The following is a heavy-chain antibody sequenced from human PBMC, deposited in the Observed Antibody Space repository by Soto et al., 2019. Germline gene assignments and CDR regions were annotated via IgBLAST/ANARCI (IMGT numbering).Heavy chain of an antibody. D-gene: IGHD2-15*01. CDR2: TYYRSKWYN. CDR3: ARVVGSSYFDY. Sequence: SQTLSLTCAISGDSVSINRAEWNWVRQSPSRGLEWLGRTYYRSKWYNDYAVSLKSRITINPDTSKNLLSLQLSSVTPEDTAVYYCARVVGSSYFDYWGQGIMVTVSS. V-gene: IGHV6-1*01. CDR1: GDSVSINRAE. J-gene: IGHJ4*02.